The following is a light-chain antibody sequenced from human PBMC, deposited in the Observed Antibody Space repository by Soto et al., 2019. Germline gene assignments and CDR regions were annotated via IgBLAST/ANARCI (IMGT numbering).Light chain of an antibody. Sequence: QSVLTQPASVSGSPGQSITISCTGTSNDIGGYNYVSWYQQHPGKAPKLMIYEVSNRPSGVSNRFSGSKSGNTASLTISGLQAEDEADYYCSSYTSSGTYAFGTGTKLTVL. CDR2: EVS. CDR3: SSYTSSGTYA. V-gene: IGLV2-14*01. CDR1: SNDIGGYNY. J-gene: IGLJ1*01.